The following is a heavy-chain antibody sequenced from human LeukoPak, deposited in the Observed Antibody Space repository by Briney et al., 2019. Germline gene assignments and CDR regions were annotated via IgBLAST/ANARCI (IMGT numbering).Heavy chain of an antibody. Sequence: ASVKVSCKASGYTFTGYYMHWVRQAPGQGLEWMGRINPNSGGTNYAQEFQGRVTMTRDTSISTAYMELSRLRSDDTAVYYCARATTLIRFLEWLEGAFDYWGQGTLVTVSS. CDR3: ARATTLIRFLEWLEGAFDY. D-gene: IGHD3-3*01. CDR2: INPNSGGT. J-gene: IGHJ4*02. CDR1: GYTFTGYY. V-gene: IGHV1-2*06.